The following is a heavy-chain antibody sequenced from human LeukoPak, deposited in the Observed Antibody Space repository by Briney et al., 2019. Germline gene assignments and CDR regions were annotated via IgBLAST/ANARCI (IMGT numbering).Heavy chain of an antibody. CDR1: GYTFTGYY. CDR3: AREGYYDSSYFDY. Sequence: ASVKVSCKASGYTFTGYYMRWVRQTPGQGLEWMGWINPNSGGTNYAQKFQGRVTMTRDTSISTAYMELSRLRSDDTAVYYCAREGYYDSSYFDYWGQGTLVTVSS. V-gene: IGHV1-2*02. J-gene: IGHJ4*02. CDR2: INPNSGGT. D-gene: IGHD3-22*01.